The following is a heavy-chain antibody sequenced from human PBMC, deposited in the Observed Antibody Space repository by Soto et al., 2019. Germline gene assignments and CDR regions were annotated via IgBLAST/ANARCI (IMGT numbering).Heavy chain of an antibody. CDR1: GVSLTSGNW. D-gene: IGHD3-10*01. CDR3: ARLVYDTRLNYMYFDF. Sequence: SETLSLTCAVSGVSLTSGNWWTWVRQAPQRGLEYIGEIFHDGTANYYPSFERRVAMSVDTSRNQFSLKLTSVTAADTAVYFCARLVYDTRLNYMYFDFWGPGTLVTVSS. CDR2: IFHDGTA. V-gene: IGHV4-4*02. J-gene: IGHJ4*02.